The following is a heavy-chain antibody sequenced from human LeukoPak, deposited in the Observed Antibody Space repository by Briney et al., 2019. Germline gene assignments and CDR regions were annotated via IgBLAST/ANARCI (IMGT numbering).Heavy chain of an antibody. CDR3: ARQGVKAMVRGVNDAFDI. D-gene: IGHD3-10*01. J-gene: IGHJ3*02. Sequence: GESLKISCKGSGYSFTSYWIGWVRQMPGKGLEWMEIIYPGDSDTRYSPSFQGQVTISADKSISTAYLQWSSLKASDTAMYYCARQGVKAMVRGVNDAFDIWGQGTMVTVSS. CDR2: IYPGDSDT. CDR1: GYSFTSYW. V-gene: IGHV5-51*01.